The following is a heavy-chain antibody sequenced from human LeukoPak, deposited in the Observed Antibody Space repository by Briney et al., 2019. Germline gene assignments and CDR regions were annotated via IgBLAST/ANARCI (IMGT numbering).Heavy chain of an antibody. CDR2: IYYSGST. V-gene: IGHV4-39*01. J-gene: IGHJ4*02. D-gene: IGHD5-18*01. Sequence: SETLSLTCTVSGGSISSSSYYWGWIRQPPGKGLGWIGSIYYSGSTYYNPSLKSRVTISVDTSKNQFSLKLSSVTAADTAVYYCARQAPLQLWPPYFDYWGQGTLVTVSS. CDR1: GGSISSSSYY. CDR3: ARQAPLQLWPPYFDY.